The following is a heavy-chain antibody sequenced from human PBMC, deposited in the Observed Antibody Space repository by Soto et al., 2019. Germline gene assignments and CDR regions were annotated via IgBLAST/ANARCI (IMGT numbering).Heavy chain of an antibody. Sequence: PSETLSLTCTVSGGSISSYYWSWIRQPAGKGLEWIGRIYTSGSTNYNPSLKSRVTMSVDTSKNQFSLKLSSVTAADTAVYYCARELVYYDRPRLNWFDPWGQGTLVTVSS. CDR2: IYTSGST. CDR1: GGSISSYY. V-gene: IGHV4-4*07. J-gene: IGHJ5*02. CDR3: ARELVYYDRPRLNWFDP. D-gene: IGHD3-22*01.